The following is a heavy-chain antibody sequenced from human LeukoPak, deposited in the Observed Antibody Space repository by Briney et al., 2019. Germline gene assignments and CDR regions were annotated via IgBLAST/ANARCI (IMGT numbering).Heavy chain of an antibody. CDR2: MTPTCGNT. Sequence: SVKVSCKASGYTFTSYDINWVRDATGQGLKWMGWMTPTCGNTGYAQKFKGRATMTRNTSISTAYMELSSLRSEDTAVYYCARGLYDILTGYYNNWFDPWGQGTLVTVSS. CDR1: GYTFTSYD. CDR3: ARGLYDILTGYYNNWFDP. V-gene: IGHV1-8*01. D-gene: IGHD3-9*01. J-gene: IGHJ5*02.